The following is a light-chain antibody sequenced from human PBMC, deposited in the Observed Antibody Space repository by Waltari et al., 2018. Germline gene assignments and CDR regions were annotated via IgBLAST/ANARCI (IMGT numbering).Light chain of an antibody. V-gene: IGKV1D-12*01. CDR3: QQAYSFPLT. CDR1: QGIGSW. J-gene: IGKJ4*01. Sequence: DIQMTQSPSSVYASVGDTVTITCRASQGIGSWLAWFQQKPGKAPKLLIYDASNLQSGDPSRFRGSGSGTDFTLTVSSLQPEDFATYYCQQAYSFPLTFGGGTKVEIK. CDR2: DAS.